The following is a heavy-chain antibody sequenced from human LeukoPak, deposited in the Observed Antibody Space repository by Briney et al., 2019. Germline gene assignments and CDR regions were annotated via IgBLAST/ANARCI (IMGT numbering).Heavy chain of an antibody. J-gene: IGHJ4*02. CDR3: ARNSDYYDYSPQSV. D-gene: IGHD3-22*01. Sequence: GGSLRLSCAASGFTFSSYAMSWVRQAPGKGLEWVSAISGSGGSTYYADSVKGRFTISRDNSKNMLFLQMNSLIIEDTAVYYCARNSDYYDYSPQSVWGQGTLVTVS. CDR1: GFTFSSYA. CDR2: ISGSGGST. V-gene: IGHV3-23*01.